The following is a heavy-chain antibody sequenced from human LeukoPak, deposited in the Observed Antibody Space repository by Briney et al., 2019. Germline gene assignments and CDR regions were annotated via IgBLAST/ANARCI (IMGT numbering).Heavy chain of an antibody. V-gene: IGHV3-48*03. CDR1: GFTFSSYE. CDR3: AKAGASLLRYFDWLSILDY. D-gene: IGHD3-9*01. Sequence: GGSLSLSCAASGFTFSSYEMNWVRQAPGKGLEWLSYISSSGSTENYADSVKGRFTISRDNAKNSLHLQMNSLRAEDTAVYYCAKAGASLLRYFDWLSILDYWGQGTQVTVSS. CDR2: ISSSGSTE. J-gene: IGHJ4*02.